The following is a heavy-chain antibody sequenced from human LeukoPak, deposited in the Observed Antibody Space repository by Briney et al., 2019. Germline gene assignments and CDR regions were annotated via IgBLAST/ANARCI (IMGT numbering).Heavy chain of an antibody. Sequence: GGSLRLSCAASGFTFSSYGMNWVRQAPGNGLEWVSYISTSSSIIYYADSVKGRFTISRDTAKSSLYLQMTSLRDDDTAVYYCARGGYIDYWGQGTLVTVSS. V-gene: IGHV3-48*02. CDR3: ARGGYIDY. CDR1: GFTFSSYG. J-gene: IGHJ4*02. D-gene: IGHD5-12*01. CDR2: ISTSSSII.